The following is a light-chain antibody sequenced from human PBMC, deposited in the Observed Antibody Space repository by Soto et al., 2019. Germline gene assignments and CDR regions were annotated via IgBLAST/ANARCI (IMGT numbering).Light chain of an antibody. CDR3: QQYGSSPPLWT. CDR1: QSFSSSY. J-gene: IGKJ1*01. CDR2: GAS. Sequence: EIVLTQSPATLSLSPGERATLSCRASQSFSSSYLAWYQQKPGQAPRLLIYGASSRATGIPDRFSGSGSGTDFTLTISRLEPEDFAVYYCQQYGSSPPLWTFGQGTKVDIK. V-gene: IGKV3-20*01.